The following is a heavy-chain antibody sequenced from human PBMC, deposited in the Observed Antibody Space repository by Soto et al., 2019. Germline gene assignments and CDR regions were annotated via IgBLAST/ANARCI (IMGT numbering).Heavy chain of an antibody. CDR3: EAAAVAGDALFDY. CDR1: GFTFSSYG. V-gene: IGHV3-30*03. D-gene: IGHD6-19*01. J-gene: IGHJ4*02. CDR2: ISHDGSNK. Sequence: QVQLVESGAGVVQPGRSLRLSCAASGFTFSSYGMHWVRQAPGKGLEWVAVISHDGSNKYYADSVKGRFTISRDNSKNTRYLQMNSLRPEDTAVYYCEAAAVAGDALFDYWGQGTLVTVSS.